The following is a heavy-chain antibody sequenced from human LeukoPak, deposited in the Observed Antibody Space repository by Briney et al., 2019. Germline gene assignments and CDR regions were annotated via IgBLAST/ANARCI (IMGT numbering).Heavy chain of an antibody. CDR3: ARAYYYDSGRVGGYAFDI. V-gene: IGHV1-69-2*01. CDR1: GYTFTDYY. CDR2: VDPEDGET. D-gene: IGHD3-22*01. J-gene: IGHJ3*02. Sequence: ASVKISCKVSGYTFTDYYMHWVQQAPGKGLEWMGLVDPEDGETIYAEKFQGRITITADTSTDTVYMELSSLRSEDTAVYYCARAYYYDSGRVGGYAFDIWGQGTMVTVSS.